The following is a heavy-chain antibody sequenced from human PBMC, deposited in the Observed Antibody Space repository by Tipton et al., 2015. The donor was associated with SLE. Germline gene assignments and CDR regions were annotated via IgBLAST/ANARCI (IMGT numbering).Heavy chain of an antibody. V-gene: IGHV4-59*01. J-gene: IGHJ4*02. CDR3: ARIPVSSLDLGELSSLYYFDY. D-gene: IGHD3-16*02. CDR2: IYYSGST. Sequence: TLSLTCTVSGGSISSYYWSWIRQPPGKGLEWIGYIYYSGSTNYNPSLKSRVTISVDTSKNQFSLKLSSVTAADTAVYYCARIPVSSLDLGELSSLYYFDYWGQGTLATVSS. CDR1: GGSISSYY.